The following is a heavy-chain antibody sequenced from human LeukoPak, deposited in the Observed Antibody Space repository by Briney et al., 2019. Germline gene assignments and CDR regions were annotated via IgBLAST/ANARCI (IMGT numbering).Heavy chain of an antibody. CDR1: GTFSXXA. CDR3: ARDRSSTFIYYMDV. V-gene: IGHV1-69*01. CDR2: IIPIFGTA. Sequence: GTFSXXAISWVRQAPGQGLEWMGGIIPIFGTANYAQKFQGRVTITADESTSTAYMELSSLRSEDTAVYYCARDRSSTFIYYMDVWGKGTTVTISS. J-gene: IGHJ6*03. D-gene: IGHD3-3*02.